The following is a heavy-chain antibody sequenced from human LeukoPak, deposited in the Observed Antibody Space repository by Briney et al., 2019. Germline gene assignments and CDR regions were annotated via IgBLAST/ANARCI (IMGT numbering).Heavy chain of an antibody. Sequence: GGTLRLSCAASGFTFSSYGMSWVRQAPGKGLEWVSSISSSSSYIYYADSVRGRFTISRDNAKNSLYLQMNSLRAEDTAVYYCARESSGYYPNNWFDPWGQGTLVTVSS. CDR1: GFTFSSYG. D-gene: IGHD5-12*01. V-gene: IGHV3-21*01. CDR2: ISSSSSYI. J-gene: IGHJ5*02. CDR3: ARESSGYYPNNWFDP.